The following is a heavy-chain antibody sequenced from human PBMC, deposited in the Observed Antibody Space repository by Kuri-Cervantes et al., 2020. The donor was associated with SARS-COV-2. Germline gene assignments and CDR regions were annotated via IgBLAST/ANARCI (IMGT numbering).Heavy chain of an antibody. V-gene: IGHV2-70*11. CDR1: GFSLTTSGMC. D-gene: IGHD4-11*01. Sequence: SGPTLSNPTQTLTLTCTFSGFSLTTSGMCVAWIRQPPGKALEWLARIDWDDDKYYKTSLKTRLTISKDTSKNQVVLTMTNMDTVDTATYYCARIQATTVIADYWGQGTLVTVSS. CDR2: IDWDDDK. CDR3: ARIQATTVIADY. J-gene: IGHJ4*02.